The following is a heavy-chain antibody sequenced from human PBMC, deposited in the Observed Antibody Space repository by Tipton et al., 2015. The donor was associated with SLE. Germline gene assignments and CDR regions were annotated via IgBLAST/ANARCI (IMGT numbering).Heavy chain of an antibody. V-gene: IGHV4-39*07. CDR2: IYYSGSP. Sequence: TLSLTCSVSGGSITSSDSSWGWIRQPPGEGLESIGSIYYSGSPSYNPSLRRRVTISVDNSKNQFSLNLNSVTAADTAVYYCARVETTVSHPDYWGQGTLVTVSS. CDR3: ARVETTVSHPDY. D-gene: IGHD4-17*01. CDR1: GGSITSSDSS. J-gene: IGHJ4*02.